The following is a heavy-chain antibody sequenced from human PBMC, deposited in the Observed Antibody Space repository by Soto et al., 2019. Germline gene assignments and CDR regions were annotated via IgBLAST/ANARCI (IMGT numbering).Heavy chain of an antibody. CDR2: IYHSGST. V-gene: IGHV4-38-2*02. Sequence: SETLSLTCTVSGYSISSGYYWGWIRQPPGKGLEWIGSIYHSGSTYYNPSLKSRVTISVDTSTNQFSLKLSSVPAADTAVYYCARDLSGVYYYDSSGYYYDYWGQGTLVTVSS. CDR3: ARDLSGVYYYDSSGYYYDY. D-gene: IGHD3-22*01. CDR1: GYSISSGYY. J-gene: IGHJ4*02.